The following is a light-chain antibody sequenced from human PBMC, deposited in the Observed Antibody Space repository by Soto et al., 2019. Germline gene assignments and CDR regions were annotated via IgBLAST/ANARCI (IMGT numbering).Light chain of an antibody. V-gene: IGLV2-14*01. Sequence: QSALTQPASVSGSPGQSITIPCTGTTSDVGGYNFVSWYQQHPGKAPKLMTYDVSNRPSGVSNRFSGSKSGNTASLTISGLQAEDEADYYCSSYTSSSTYVLFGGGTKLTVL. CDR3: SSYTSSSTYVL. CDR2: DVS. J-gene: IGLJ2*01. CDR1: TSDVGGYNF.